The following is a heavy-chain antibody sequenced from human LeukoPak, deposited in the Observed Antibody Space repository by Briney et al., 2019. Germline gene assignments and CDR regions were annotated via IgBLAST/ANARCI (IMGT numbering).Heavy chain of an antibody. CDR1: GFTFSSYA. Sequence: GGSLRLSCAASGFTFSSYAMHWVHQAPGKGLEWVAVISYDGSNKYYADSVKGRFTISRDNSKNTLYLQMNSLRAEDTAVYYCARELGIAAAPLDYWGQGTLVTVSS. V-gene: IGHV3-30*04. CDR2: ISYDGSNK. J-gene: IGHJ4*02. D-gene: IGHD6-13*01. CDR3: ARELGIAAAPLDY.